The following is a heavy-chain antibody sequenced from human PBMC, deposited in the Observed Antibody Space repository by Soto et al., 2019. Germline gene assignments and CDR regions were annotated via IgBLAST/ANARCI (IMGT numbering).Heavy chain of an antibody. J-gene: IGHJ1*01. V-gene: IGHV3-53*04. CDR1: GFTVSSNY. D-gene: IGHD4-17*01. CDR2: IYSCCST. CDR3: ARAFYYGDYEYFLH. Sequence: GGSLRLSFATSGFTVSSNYMSWVRQAPGKGLEWVSVIYSCCSTYYADSVKGRFNISRQNSKNTLYLQMNSLRAGDTAVYYCARAFYYGDYEYFLHRAQNTQATVP.